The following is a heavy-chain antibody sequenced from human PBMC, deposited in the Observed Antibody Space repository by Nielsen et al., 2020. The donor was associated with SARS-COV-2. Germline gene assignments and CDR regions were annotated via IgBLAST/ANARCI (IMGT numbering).Heavy chain of an antibody. CDR3: AKTSRFGELSDY. D-gene: IGHD3-10*02. CDR1: GFTVSSNY. V-gene: IGHV3-66*01. Sequence: GESLKISCAASGFTVSSNYMSWVRQAPGKGLEWVSVIYSGGSTYYADSVKGRFTISRDNSKNTLYLQMNSLRAEDTAVYYCAKTSRFGELSDYWGQGTLVTVSS. J-gene: IGHJ4*02. CDR2: IYSGGST.